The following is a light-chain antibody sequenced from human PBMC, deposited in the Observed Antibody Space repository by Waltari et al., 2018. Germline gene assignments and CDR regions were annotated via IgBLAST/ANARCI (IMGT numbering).Light chain of an antibody. CDR3: CSYAGSSTWV. CDR1: SSDVGSYNL. Sequence: QSALTQPASVSGSPGQSITISCTGTSSDVGSYNLVSWYQQHPGKAPKLMIYEVSQRRSGVSNRFAGSKAGNTAYLTISGLQAEDEADYYCCSYAGSSTWVFGGGTKLTVL. CDR2: EVS. J-gene: IGLJ3*02. V-gene: IGLV2-23*02.